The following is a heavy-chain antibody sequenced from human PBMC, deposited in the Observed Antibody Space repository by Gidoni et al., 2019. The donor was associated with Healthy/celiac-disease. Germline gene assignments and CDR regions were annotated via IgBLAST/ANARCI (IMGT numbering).Heavy chain of an antibody. D-gene: IGHD6-13*01. Sequence: QLQLQESGPGLVKPPETLSLTCTVSGGSISSYSWSWIRQPPGKGLEWIGYIYYSGSTNYNPSLKSRVTISVDTSKNQFSLKLSSVTAADTAVYYCARGGAAAGTWYFDLWGRGTLVTVSS. CDR3: ARGGAAAGTWYFDL. CDR2: IYYSGST. J-gene: IGHJ2*01. V-gene: IGHV4-59*01. CDR1: GGSISSYS.